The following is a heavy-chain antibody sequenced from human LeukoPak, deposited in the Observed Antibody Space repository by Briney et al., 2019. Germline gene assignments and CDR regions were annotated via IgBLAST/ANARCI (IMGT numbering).Heavy chain of an antibody. V-gene: IGHV1-2*04. D-gene: IGHD3-16*01. J-gene: IGHJ3*02. Sequence: ASVKVSCEASGYTFTGYYIHWVRQAPGQGLEWMGWINPNTGGTNYAQKFQGCVTMTRDTSINTAYMELSRLRSDDTAVYYCARVQQDCQTSLGVLRCAFDIWGQGTMVTVSS. CDR3: ARVQQDCQTSLGVLRCAFDI. CDR1: GYTFTGYY. CDR2: INPNTGGT.